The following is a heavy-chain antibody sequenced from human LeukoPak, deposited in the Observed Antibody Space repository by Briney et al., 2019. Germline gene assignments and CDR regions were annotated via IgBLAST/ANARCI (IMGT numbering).Heavy chain of an antibody. J-gene: IGHJ6*03. Sequence: GASVKVSCKASGYTFTSYDINWVRQAPGQGLEWMGWINPNSGGTNYAQKFQGRVTMTRDTSISTAYMELSRLRSDDTAVYYCARDLYGDYESLYYYYYMEVWGKGTTVTISS. CDR1: GYTFTSYD. D-gene: IGHD4-17*01. V-gene: IGHV1-2*02. CDR3: ARDLYGDYESLYYYYYMEV. CDR2: INPNSGGT.